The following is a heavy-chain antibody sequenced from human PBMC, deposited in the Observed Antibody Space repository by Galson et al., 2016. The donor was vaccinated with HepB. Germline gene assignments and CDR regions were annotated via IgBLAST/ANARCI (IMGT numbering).Heavy chain of an antibody. V-gene: IGHV5-51*01. CDR3: AKMDRRDLLALHP. D-gene: IGHD2-2*03. J-gene: IGHJ5*02. CDR2: NYPGDSDT. Sequence: QSGAEVKKPGESLKISCKGSGYSFTSYWIGWVRQMPGKGLEWMGINYPGDSDTRYSPSFQGQVTSPADKSISTAYLQWSSLKASDTAMYYCAKMDRRDLLALHPWGQGTLVTVSS. CDR1: GYSFTSYW.